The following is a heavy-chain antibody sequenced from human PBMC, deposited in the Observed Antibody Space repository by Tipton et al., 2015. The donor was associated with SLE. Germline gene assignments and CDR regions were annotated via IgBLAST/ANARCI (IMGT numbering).Heavy chain of an antibody. D-gene: IGHD6-19*01. V-gene: IGHV3-30*03. CDR3: ARDRGVAGIICDY. CDR2: ILYDGSNK. CDR1: GFTFSSYG. Sequence: SLRLSCAASGFTFSSYGMHWVRQAPGKGLEWLAVILYDGSNKYYADSVKGRFTISRDNSKNTLYLQMNSLRAEDTAVYYCARDRGVAGIICDYWGQGTLVTVSS. J-gene: IGHJ4*02.